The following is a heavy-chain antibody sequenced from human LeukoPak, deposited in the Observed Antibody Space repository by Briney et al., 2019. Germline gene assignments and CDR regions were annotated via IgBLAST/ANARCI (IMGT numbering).Heavy chain of an antibody. CDR2: ISSTTSTI. D-gene: IGHD6-13*01. J-gene: IGHJ5*02. V-gene: IGHV3-11*01. Sequence: GGSLRLSCAASGFTFRDYYMSWIRQAPGKGLEWLSYISSTTSTIYYADSVKGRFTISRDNAKNALYLQLNSLRAEDTAVYYCARGGIAAAALFDPWGQGTLVTVSS. CDR1: GFTFRDYY. CDR3: ARGGIAAAALFDP.